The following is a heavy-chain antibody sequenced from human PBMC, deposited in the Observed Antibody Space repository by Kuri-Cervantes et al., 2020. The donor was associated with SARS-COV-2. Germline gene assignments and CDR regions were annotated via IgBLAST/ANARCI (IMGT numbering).Heavy chain of an antibody. CDR1: GYTFTSYA. CDR3: ARDGAGAAAGFDP. Sequence: ASVKVSCKASGYTFTSYAMHWVRQAPGQRLEWMGWIHAGNGNTKYSQKFQGRVTMTRNTSISTAYMELSSLRSEDTAVYYCARDGAGAAAGFDPWGQGTLVTVSS. CDR2: IHAGNGNT. D-gene: IGHD6-13*01. J-gene: IGHJ5*02. V-gene: IGHV1-3*01.